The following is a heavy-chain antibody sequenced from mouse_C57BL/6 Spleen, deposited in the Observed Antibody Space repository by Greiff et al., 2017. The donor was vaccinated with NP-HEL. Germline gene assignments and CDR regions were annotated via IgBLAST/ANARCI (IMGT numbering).Heavy chain of an antibody. V-gene: IGHV5-4*01. CDR1: GFTFSSYA. J-gene: IGHJ3*01. Sequence: EVQGVESGGGLVKPGGSLQLSCAASGFTFSSYAMSWVRQTPEKRLEWVATISDGGRYTYYPANVKGRFTISRDNAKNNLYLQMSHLKSEDTAMYYCAREDYYVSSYVTYWGQGTLVTVSA. D-gene: IGHD1-1*01. CDR2: ISDGGRYT. CDR3: AREDYYVSSYVTY.